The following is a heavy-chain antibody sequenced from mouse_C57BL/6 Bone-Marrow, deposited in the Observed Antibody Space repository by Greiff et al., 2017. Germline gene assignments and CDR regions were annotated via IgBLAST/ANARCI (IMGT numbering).Heavy chain of an antibody. CDR2: ISNGGGST. CDR1: GFTFSDYY. Sequence: EVMLVESGGGLVQPGGSLKLSCAASGFTFSDYYMYWVRQTPEKRLEWVAYISNGGGSTYYPDTVKGRFTLSRDNAKNTLYLQMSRLKSEDTAMYYGERPPRGYGSRLSYWYFDVWGTGTTVTVSS. D-gene: IGHD1-1*01. V-gene: IGHV5-12*01. CDR3: ERPPRGYGSRLSYWYFDV. J-gene: IGHJ1*03.